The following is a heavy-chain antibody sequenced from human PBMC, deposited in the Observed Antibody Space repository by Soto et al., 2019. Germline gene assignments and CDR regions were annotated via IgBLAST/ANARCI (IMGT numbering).Heavy chain of an antibody. D-gene: IGHD4-17*01. CDR1: GVSISSGGYY. CDR2: IYYSGST. J-gene: IGHJ4*02. V-gene: IGHV4-31*03. CDR3: ARADSTSYGDCSGFDY. Sequence: QVQLQESGPGLVKPSQTLSLTCTVSGVSISSGGYYWRWIRQHQGKGLEWIGYIYYSGSTYYKPSVKSRVTISVGTSKNQFSLKLSSVTAADTAVYYCARADSTSYGDCSGFDYWGQGTLVTVSS.